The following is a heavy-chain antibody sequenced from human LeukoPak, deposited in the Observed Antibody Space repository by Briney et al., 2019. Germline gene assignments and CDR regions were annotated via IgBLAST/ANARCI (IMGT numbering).Heavy chain of an antibody. CDR3: AKDPVTTAVTGTRLGY. CDR2: ISFDGSHQ. D-gene: IGHD6-19*01. CDR1: GFTFSSYG. J-gene: IGHJ4*02. Sequence: GGSLRLSCAASGFTFSSYGMHWVRQAPGKGLDWVAVISFDGSHQYYADSVKGRFTISRDNSKNTLYLQMDSLRAEDTAVYSCAKDPVTTAVTGTRLGYWGQGTLVTVSS. V-gene: IGHV3-30*18.